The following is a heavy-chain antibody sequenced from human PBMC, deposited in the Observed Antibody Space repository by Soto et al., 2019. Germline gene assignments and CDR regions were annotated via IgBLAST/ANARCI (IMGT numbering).Heavy chain of an antibody. J-gene: IGHJ4*02. CDR1: GGSISSSSYY. CDR3: ARQSNDYGDY. CDR2: IYYSGST. Sequence: SETLSLTCTVSGGSISSSSYYWGWIRQPPGKGLEWIGGIYYSGSTYYNPSLKSRVTISVDTSKNQFSLKLSSVTAADTAVYYCARQSNDYGDYWGQGTLVTVSS. V-gene: IGHV4-39*01.